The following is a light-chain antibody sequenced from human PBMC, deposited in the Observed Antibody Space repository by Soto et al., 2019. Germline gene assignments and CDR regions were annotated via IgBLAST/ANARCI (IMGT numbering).Light chain of an antibody. CDR3: SSYAGSNNWV. CDR2: EVS. V-gene: IGLV2-8*01. CDR1: SSDVGGYNY. Sequence: QSALTQPPSDSGSPGQSVTISCTGTSSDVGGYNYVSWYQQHPGKAPKLMIYEVSKRPSGVPDRFSGSKSGNTASLTVSGLQAEDEADYYCSSYAGSNNWVFGGGTKLTVL. J-gene: IGLJ3*02.